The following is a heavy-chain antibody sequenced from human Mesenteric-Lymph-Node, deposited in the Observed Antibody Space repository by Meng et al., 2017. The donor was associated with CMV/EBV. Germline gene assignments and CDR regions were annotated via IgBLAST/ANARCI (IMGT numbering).Heavy chain of an antibody. Sequence: QVTCKGSGYSFSTYCVGWVRQMPGKGLEWMGIIYPEDSDTKYSPSFEDQITISADKTIRTAYLEWNSLKASNTATYYCARQETGFPAWLDSLGQGTLVTVSS. CDR1: GYSFSTYC. CDR3: ARQETGFPAWLDS. V-gene: IGHV5-51*01. D-gene: IGHD1-14*01. CDR2: IYPEDSDT. J-gene: IGHJ5*01.